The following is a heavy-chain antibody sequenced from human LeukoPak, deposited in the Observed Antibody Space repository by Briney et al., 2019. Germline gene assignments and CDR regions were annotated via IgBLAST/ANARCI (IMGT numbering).Heavy chain of an antibody. J-gene: IGHJ4*02. V-gene: IGHV5-51*01. CDR3: ARHIGSGSWKFEY. D-gene: IGHD3-10*01. CDR1: GYSFTSYW. CDR2: IYPGDSDS. Sequence: RPGESLKISCKGSGYSFTSYWIGWVRQMPGKGLEWMGIIYPGDSDSKYSPSFQGQVTISADKSISTAYLQWSSLKASDTAMYYCARHIGSGSWKFEYWGQGTLVTVSS.